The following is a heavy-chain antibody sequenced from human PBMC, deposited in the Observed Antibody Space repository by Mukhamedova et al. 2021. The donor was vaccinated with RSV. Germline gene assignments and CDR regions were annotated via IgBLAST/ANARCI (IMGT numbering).Heavy chain of an antibody. J-gene: IGHJ4*02. D-gene: IGHD1-26*01. Sequence: TFYADSVKGRFTISRDNSEDTLYLQMNNLRADDTAIYYCGKMRGGYSVADWGQGTLVTVSS. V-gene: IGHV3-23*01. CDR2: T. CDR3: GKMRGGYSVAD.